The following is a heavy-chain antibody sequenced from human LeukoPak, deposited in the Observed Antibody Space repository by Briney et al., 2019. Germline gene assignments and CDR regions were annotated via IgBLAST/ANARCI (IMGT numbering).Heavy chain of an antibody. V-gene: IGHV4-30-4*01. D-gene: IGHD2-15*01. Sequence: SETLSLTCTVSGDSISSGNHYLSWIRQPPGKGLEWIGYVHYSGTAYYNPSLRSRVSVSVDTSKNQFSLKLSSVSAADTALYYCARTYCSAGTCFGGFDYWGQGTLVSVSS. J-gene: IGHJ4*02. CDR1: GDSISSGNHY. CDR2: VHYSGTA. CDR3: ARTYCSAGTCFGGFDY.